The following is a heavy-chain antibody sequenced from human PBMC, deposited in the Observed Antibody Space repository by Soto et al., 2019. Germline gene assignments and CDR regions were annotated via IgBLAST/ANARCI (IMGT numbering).Heavy chain of an antibody. Sequence: SVKVSCKAPGGSFTYTLSWVRQAPGQGLEWMGGIIPIFGTTNYAQKFQGRVTITADESTKTAYMELSTLRSEDTAVYYCARLHSHGTYGMDVWGQGTTVTVSS. CDR2: IIPIFGTT. D-gene: IGHD5-18*01. CDR1: GGSFTYT. J-gene: IGHJ6*02. CDR3: ARLHSHGTYGMDV. V-gene: IGHV1-69*13.